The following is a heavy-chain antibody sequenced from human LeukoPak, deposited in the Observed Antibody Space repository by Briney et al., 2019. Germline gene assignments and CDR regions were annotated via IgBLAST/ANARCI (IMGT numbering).Heavy chain of an antibody. CDR3: ARGPVLRYFDWSSGVFDI. CDR1: GYTFTSYD. Sequence: ASVKVSCKPSGYTFTSYDINWVRQATGQGLEWMGWMNPNSGNTGYAQKFQGRVTMTRNTSISTAYMELSSLRSEDTAVYYCARGPVLRYFDWSSGVFDIWGQGTMVTVSS. V-gene: IGHV1-8*01. J-gene: IGHJ3*02. D-gene: IGHD3-9*01. CDR2: MNPNSGNT.